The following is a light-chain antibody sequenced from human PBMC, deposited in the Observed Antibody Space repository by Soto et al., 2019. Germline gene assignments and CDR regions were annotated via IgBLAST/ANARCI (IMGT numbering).Light chain of an antibody. CDR1: QTISRSL. J-gene: IGKJ4*01. CDR2: GAS. CDR3: QQYSDAHLT. Sequence: EIVLTQSPGTLSLSPGEGATLSCRASQTISRSLLAWYQQKPGQAPRLLISGASSRATGIPDRFSGSGSGTDFTLTIGRLEPEDFAVYYCQQYSDAHLTLGGGTKVEIK. V-gene: IGKV3-20*01.